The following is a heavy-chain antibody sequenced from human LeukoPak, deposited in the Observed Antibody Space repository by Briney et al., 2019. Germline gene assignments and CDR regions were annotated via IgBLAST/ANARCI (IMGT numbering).Heavy chain of an antibody. V-gene: IGHV3-23*01. CDR2: ISGSGGST. J-gene: IGHJ4*02. Sequence: SGGSLRLSCAASGFTFSSYAMSWVREAPGKGLDWVSAISGSGGSTYYADSVKGRFTISRDNSKNTLYLQMNSLRAEDTAVYYCAKVSVGVTEPYFDYWGQGTLVTVSS. CDR1: GFTFSSYA. D-gene: IGHD2-21*02. CDR3: AKVSVGVTEPYFDY.